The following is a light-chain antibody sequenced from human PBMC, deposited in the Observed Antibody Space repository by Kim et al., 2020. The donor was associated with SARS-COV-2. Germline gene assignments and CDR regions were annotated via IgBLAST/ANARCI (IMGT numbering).Light chain of an antibody. J-gene: IGLJ2*01. V-gene: IGLV2-14*04. CDR1: TSDVGTYNY. CDR3: SSYTTNNTLVV. Sequence: QSITISCTGTTSDVGTYNYVSWYQQHPAKAPKLMIYDVTKRRSGVSDRFSGSKSGNTASLTISGLQADDEADYYCSSYTTNNTLVVFGGGTKLTVL. CDR2: DVT.